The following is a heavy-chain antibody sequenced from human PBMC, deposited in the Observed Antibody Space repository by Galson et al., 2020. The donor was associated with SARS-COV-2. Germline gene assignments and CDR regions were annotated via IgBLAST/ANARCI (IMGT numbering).Heavy chain of an antibody. D-gene: IGHD6-13*01. Sequence: GGSLRLSCAASGFTFSSYGMHWVRQAPGKGLEWVAVIWYDGSNKYYADSVKGRFTISRDNSKNTLYLQMNSLRAEDTAVYYCARSRGDSSGWYGSLRDFWGRVALVTVSS. V-gene: IGHV3-33*01. CDR2: IWYDGSNK. CDR3: ARSRGDSSGWYGSLRDF. J-gene: IGHJ4*02. CDR1: GFTFSSYG.